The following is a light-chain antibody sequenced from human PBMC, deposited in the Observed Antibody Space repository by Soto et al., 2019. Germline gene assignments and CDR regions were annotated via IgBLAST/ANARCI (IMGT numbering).Light chain of an antibody. Sequence: QSALTQPASVSGSPGQSITISCTGTSSDVAGYHYVSWYQQHPGKAPKLIIYEVASRPSGISGRFSGSKSGNAAYLTISGRPTEDEADYYCSSYTSSYVFGTGTKLTVL. V-gene: IGLV2-14*01. CDR2: EVA. CDR1: SSDVAGYHY. CDR3: SSYTSSYV. J-gene: IGLJ1*01.